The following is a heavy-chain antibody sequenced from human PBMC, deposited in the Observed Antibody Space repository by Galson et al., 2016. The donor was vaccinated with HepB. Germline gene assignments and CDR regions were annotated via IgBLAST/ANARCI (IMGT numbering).Heavy chain of an antibody. V-gene: IGHV4-59*01. CDR2: IFHSGST. Sequence: SETLSLTCTVSGVSITDYYWNWIRQPPGKGLEWVGYIFHSGSTNHNPSLKRRVTMSLDTSKNQLSLKLRSVAAAATAGYYCARSNYFASDIWGQGTMVTVSS. CDR3: ARSNYFASDI. D-gene: IGHD1-7*01. CDR1: GVSITDYY. J-gene: IGHJ3*02.